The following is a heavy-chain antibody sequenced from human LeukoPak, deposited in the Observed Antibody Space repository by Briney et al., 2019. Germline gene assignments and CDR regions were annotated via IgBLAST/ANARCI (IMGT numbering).Heavy chain of an antibody. CDR2: ISYDGSNK. CDR3: ARGGDGYCSGGRCLYYWFDP. V-gene: IGHV3-30-3*01. Sequence: GGSLRLSCAASGFTFSSYAMHWVRQAPGEGLEWVAVISYDGSNKYYADSVKGRFTISRDNSKNTLYLQMNSLRAEDTAVYYCARGGDGYCSGGRCLYYWFDPWGQGTLVTVSS. J-gene: IGHJ5*02. CDR1: GFTFSSYA. D-gene: IGHD2-15*01.